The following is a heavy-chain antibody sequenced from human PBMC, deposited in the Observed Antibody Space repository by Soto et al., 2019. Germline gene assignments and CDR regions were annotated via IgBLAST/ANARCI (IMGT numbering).Heavy chain of an antibody. J-gene: IGHJ6*02. CDR1: GGTFSSYA. Sequence: ASVKVSCKASGGTFSSYAISWVRQAPGQGLEWMGGIIPIFGTANYAQKFQGRVTITADESTSTAYMELSSLRSEDTAVYYCARVRGYSYGYSNYYYYGMDVWGQGTTVTVSS. V-gene: IGHV1-69*13. D-gene: IGHD5-18*01. CDR2: IIPIFGTA. CDR3: ARVRGYSYGYSNYYYYGMDV.